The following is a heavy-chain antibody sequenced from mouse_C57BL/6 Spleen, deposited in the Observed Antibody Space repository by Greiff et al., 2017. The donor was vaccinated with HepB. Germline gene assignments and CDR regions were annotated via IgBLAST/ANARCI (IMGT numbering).Heavy chain of an antibody. D-gene: IGHD1-2*01. CDR3: TRRGTAGWYFDV. CDR1: GYTFTDYE. Sequence: VKLQESGAELVRPGASVTLSCKASGYTFTDYEMHWVKQTPVHGLEWIGAIDPETGGTAYNQKFKGKAILTADKSSSTAYMELRSLTSEDSAVYYRTRRGTAGWYFDVWGTGTTVTVSS. J-gene: IGHJ1*03. CDR2: IDPETGGT. V-gene: IGHV1-15*01.